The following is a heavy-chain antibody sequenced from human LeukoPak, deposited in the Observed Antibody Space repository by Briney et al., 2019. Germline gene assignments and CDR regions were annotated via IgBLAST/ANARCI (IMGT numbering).Heavy chain of an antibody. D-gene: IGHD1-26*01. J-gene: IGHJ1*01. Sequence: PGGSLRLSCAASGFTFTNYAMSWVRQAPGKGLEWVSTLSGSGDNTYYADSVKGRFTISRDNSKNMLYLQMSSLRAEDTAVYYCARGGGSYLEYFQHWGQGTLVTVSS. V-gene: IGHV3-23*01. CDR1: GFTFTNYA. CDR2: LSGSGDNT. CDR3: ARGGGSYLEYFQH.